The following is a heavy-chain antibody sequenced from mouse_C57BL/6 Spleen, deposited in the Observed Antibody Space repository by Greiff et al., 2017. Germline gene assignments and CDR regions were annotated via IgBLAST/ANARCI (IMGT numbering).Heavy chain of an antibody. CDR2: INPGSGGT. V-gene: IGHV1-54*01. CDR1: GFAFTNYL. CDR3: AEFLLLQYYFDD. Sequence: QVQLQQSGAELVRPGTSVKVSCKASGFAFTNYLIEWVKQRPGQGLEWIGVINPGSGGTNYNEKFKGKATLTADKSSSTAYMQLSSLTSEDSAVYFCAEFLLLQYYFDDWGKGTTLTVSS. D-gene: IGHD1-1*01. J-gene: IGHJ2*01.